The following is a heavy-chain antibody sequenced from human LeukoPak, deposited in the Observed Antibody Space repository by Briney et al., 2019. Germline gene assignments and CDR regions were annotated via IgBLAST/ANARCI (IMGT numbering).Heavy chain of an antibody. Sequence: SVKVSCKASGGTFSSYAISWVRRAPGQGLEWMGGIIPIFGTANYAQKFQGRVTITADESTSTAYMELSSLRSEDTAVYYCARDHSSGGPYFDYWGQGTLVTVSS. J-gene: IGHJ4*02. V-gene: IGHV1-69*13. CDR1: GGTFSSYA. CDR3: ARDHSSGGPYFDY. CDR2: IIPIFGTA. D-gene: IGHD6-19*01.